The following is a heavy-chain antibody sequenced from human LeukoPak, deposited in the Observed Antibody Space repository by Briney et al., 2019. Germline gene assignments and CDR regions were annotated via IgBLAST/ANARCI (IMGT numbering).Heavy chain of an antibody. J-gene: IGHJ4*02. CDR2: ISYDGSNK. CDR3: ARDRTPSYYYDSSGYTDY. CDR1: GFTFSSYA. Sequence: QPGGSLRLSCAASGFTFSSYAMHWVRQAPGKGLEWVAVISYDGSNKYYADSVKGRFTISRDNSKNTLYLQMDSLRAEDTAVYYCARDRTPSYYYDSSGYTDYWGQGTLVTVSS. V-gene: IGHV3-30-3*01. D-gene: IGHD3-22*01.